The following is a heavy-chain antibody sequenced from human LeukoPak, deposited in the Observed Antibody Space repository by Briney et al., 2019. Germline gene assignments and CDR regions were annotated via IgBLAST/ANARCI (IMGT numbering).Heavy chain of an antibody. V-gene: IGHV1-46*01. Sequence: ASVTVSCKASGYTFTNSYMHWVRQAPGQGLEWMGIINPDSGSTTHANKFRGRVAITTDMSTATVYMELSSLTYEDTAVYYCAREYSSSPGADYWGQGTLITVSS. J-gene: IGHJ4*02. CDR1: GYTFTNSY. D-gene: IGHD6-6*01. CDR3: AREYSSSPGADY. CDR2: INPDSGST.